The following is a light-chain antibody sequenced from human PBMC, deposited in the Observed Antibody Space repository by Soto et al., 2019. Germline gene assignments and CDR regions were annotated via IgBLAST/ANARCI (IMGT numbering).Light chain of an antibody. Sequence: QSVLTQAPSASGTPGQRVTISCSGGSSNIGSNTVHWYQQLPGTAPKVLVYINDRRPSGVPDGFSGSKSGTSASLAISGLQSEDEADYYCATWDDSLNGWVFGGGTKLTVL. J-gene: IGLJ3*02. CDR1: SSNIGSNT. V-gene: IGLV1-44*01. CDR2: IND. CDR3: ATWDDSLNGWV.